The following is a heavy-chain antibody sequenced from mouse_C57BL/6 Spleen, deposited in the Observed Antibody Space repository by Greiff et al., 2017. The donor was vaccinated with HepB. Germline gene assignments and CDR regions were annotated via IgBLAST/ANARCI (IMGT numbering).Heavy chain of an antibody. CDR3: ARDPLLSWYFDV. CDR2: ISYDGSN. J-gene: IGHJ1*03. D-gene: IGHD2-10*01. CDR1: GYSITSGYY. Sequence: ESGPGLVKPSQSLSLTCSVTGYSITSGYYWNWIRQFPGNKLEWMGYISYDGSNNYNPSLKNRISITRDTSKNQFFLKLNSVTTEDTATYYCARDPLLSWYFDVWGTGTTVTVSS. V-gene: IGHV3-6*01.